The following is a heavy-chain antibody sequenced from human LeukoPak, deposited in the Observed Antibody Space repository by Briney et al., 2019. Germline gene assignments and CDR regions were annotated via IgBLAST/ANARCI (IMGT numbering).Heavy chain of an antibody. CDR3: ARVRDGYNSGY. D-gene: IGHD5-24*01. CDR2: ISSSSSYI. Sequence: GGCLRLSCAASGFTFSSYSMDWVRQAPGEGMEWVSSISSSSSYIYYADSVKGRFTISRDNAKNSLYLQMNSLRADDTAVYYCARVRDGYNSGYWGQGTLVTVSS. CDR1: GFTFSSYS. J-gene: IGHJ4*02. V-gene: IGHV3-21*01.